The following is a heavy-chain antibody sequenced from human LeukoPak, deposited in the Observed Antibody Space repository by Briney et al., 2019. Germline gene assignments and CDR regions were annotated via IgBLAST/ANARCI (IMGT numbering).Heavy chain of an antibody. Sequence: SETLSLTCTVSGGSISSGGYYWSWIRQHPGKGLEWIGYIYYSGSTYYNPSLKSRVTISVDTSKNQFSLKLSSVTAADMAVYYCARDYYDSSGYSCFDYWGQGTLVTVSS. CDR1: GGSISSGGYY. V-gene: IGHV4-31*03. CDR3: ARDYYDSSGYSCFDY. D-gene: IGHD3-22*01. J-gene: IGHJ4*02. CDR2: IYYSGST.